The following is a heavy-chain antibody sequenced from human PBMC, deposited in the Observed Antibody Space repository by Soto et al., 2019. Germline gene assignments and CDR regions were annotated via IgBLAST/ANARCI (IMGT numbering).Heavy chain of an antibody. D-gene: IGHD3-10*01. Sequence: PGGSLSLSCAASGFTFSDYYMSWIRQAPGKGLEWVSYISSSSSYTNYADSVKGRFTISRDNAKNSLYLQMNSLRAEDTAVYYCARDLYGSGSYSPSWFDPWGQGTLVTVSS. CDR1: GFTFSDYY. CDR3: ARDLYGSGSYSPSWFDP. J-gene: IGHJ5*02. CDR2: ISSSSSYT. V-gene: IGHV3-11*06.